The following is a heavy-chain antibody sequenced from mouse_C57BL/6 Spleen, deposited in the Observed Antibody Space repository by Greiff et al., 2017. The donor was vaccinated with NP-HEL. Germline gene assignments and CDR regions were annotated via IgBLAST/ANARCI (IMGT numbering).Heavy chain of an antibody. Sequence: EVQLQQSGPELVKPGASVKISCKASGYTFTDYYMNWVKQSHGKSLEWIGDINPNNGGTSYNQKFKGKATLTVDKSSSTAYMELRSLTSEDSAVYYDARWGYYGSSYSFAYWGQGTLVTVSA. D-gene: IGHD1-1*01. CDR3: ARWGYYGSSYSFAY. J-gene: IGHJ3*01. CDR1: GYTFTDYY. CDR2: INPNNGGT. V-gene: IGHV1-26*01.